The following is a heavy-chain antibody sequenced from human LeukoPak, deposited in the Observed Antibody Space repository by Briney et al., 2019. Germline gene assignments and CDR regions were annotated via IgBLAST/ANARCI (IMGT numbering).Heavy chain of an antibody. CDR2: IRQDGSEN. V-gene: IGHV3-7*01. CDR3: ARDGTAAGLYFDL. CDR1: GFTFTDYW. Sequence: GGSLRLSCAVSGFTFTDYWMNWVRQVPGKELEWVASIRQDGSENTYVDSVKGRFTISRDNTRNSLSLQLNSLRVEDTAVYYCARDGTAAGLYFDLWGQGTLVTVSS. J-gene: IGHJ4*01. D-gene: IGHD6-13*01.